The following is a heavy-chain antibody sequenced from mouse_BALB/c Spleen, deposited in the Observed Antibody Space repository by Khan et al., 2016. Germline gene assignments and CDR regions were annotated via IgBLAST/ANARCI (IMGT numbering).Heavy chain of an antibody. CDR2: IDPVNGDT. CDR1: VFNIKDYY. J-gene: IGHJ2*01. V-gene: IGHV14-4*02. Sequence: VQLQQSGAELVRSGASVKLSCTASVFNIKDYYMHWVKQRPEQGLEWIGWIDPVNGDTEYAPKFQGKATMTADTHSKAASLPFSSLTSEDSAVYYCNAIYYGSDVYFDYWGQGTTLTVSA. CDR3: NAIYYGSDVYFDY. D-gene: IGHD1-1*01.